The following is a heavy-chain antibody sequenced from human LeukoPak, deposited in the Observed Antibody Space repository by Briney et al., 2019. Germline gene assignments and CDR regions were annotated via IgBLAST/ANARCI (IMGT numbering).Heavy chain of an antibody. Sequence: PGGSLRLSCLASGLTFSNFAMSWVRQAPGKGLEWVGHIKSKTDGGTTDYAAPVKGRFTISRDDSKNTLYLQMNSLKTEDTAVYYCTTVGCRSTSCYADYWGQGTLVTVSS. D-gene: IGHD2-2*01. CDR3: TTVGCRSTSCYADY. CDR1: GLTFSNFA. V-gene: IGHV3-15*01. J-gene: IGHJ4*02. CDR2: IKSKTDGGTT.